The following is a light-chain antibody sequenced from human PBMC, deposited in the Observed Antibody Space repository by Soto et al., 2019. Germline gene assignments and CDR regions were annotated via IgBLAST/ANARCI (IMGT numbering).Light chain of an antibody. Sequence: EIVLTQSPVTLSLSPGESATLSCRASQSVSSSQVAWYQQNPGQAPRLLIYGASSRATGIPDRFSGVGSETDFTLTINRLEPEDCAVYYGQQYATSPHTFGQGTKLEIK. CDR1: QSVSSSQ. CDR3: QQYATSPHT. CDR2: GAS. J-gene: IGKJ2*01. V-gene: IGKV3-20*01.